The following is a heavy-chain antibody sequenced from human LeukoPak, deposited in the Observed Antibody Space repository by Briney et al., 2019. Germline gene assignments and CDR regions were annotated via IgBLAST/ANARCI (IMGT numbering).Heavy chain of an antibody. CDR1: GFTVSSNY. J-gene: IGHJ4*02. V-gene: IGHV3-66*01. CDR3: ARDGDSSGLLDY. CDR2: IYSGGST. D-gene: IGHD3-22*01. Sequence: GGSLRLSCAASGFTVSSNYMSWVRQAPGKGLEWVSGIYSGGSTYYADSVKGRFTISRDNSKNTLYLQMNSLRAEDTAVYYCARDGDSSGLLDYWGQGTLVTVSS.